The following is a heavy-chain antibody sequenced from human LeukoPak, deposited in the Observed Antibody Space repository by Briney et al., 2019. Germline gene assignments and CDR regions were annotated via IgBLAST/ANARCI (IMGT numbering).Heavy chain of an antibody. Sequence: SEALSLTCTDPGGSISSYYWSWIRQPAGKGLEWIGRIYTSGSTNYNPSLKSRVTMSVDTSKNQFSLKLSSVTAADTAVYYCARDARGSYCSGGSCYRNYYYYGMDVWGQGTTVTVSS. CDR3: ARDARGSYCSGGSCYRNYYYYGMDV. D-gene: IGHD2-15*01. CDR2: IYTSGST. CDR1: GGSISSYY. V-gene: IGHV4-4*07. J-gene: IGHJ6*02.